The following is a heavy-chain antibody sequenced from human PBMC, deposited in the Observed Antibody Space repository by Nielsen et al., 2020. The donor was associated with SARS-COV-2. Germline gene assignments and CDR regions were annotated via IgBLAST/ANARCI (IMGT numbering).Heavy chain of an antibody. CDR1: GFTFSDYY. Sequence: GGSLRLSCAASGFTFSDYYMSWVRQAPGKGLEWVSVFYTGGGTKYADSVRGRFTLSRDNSENTFYLQMNSLRPDDTAVYYCARASYYGSGIGTAWGQGTTVTVSS. J-gene: IGHJ6*02. CDR3: ARASYYGSGIGTA. V-gene: IGHV3-53*05. CDR2: FYTGGGT. D-gene: IGHD3-10*01.